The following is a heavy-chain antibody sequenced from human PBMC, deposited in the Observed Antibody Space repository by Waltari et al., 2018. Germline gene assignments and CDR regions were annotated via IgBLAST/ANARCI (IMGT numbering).Heavy chain of an antibody. V-gene: IGHV3-74*01. Sequence: EVQLVESGGGLIEPGGSLRLSCAASEFTFSDYWIHWGRQVPGKGLVWVSRINGVGSITNYADSEKGRFTISRDNVKNMVYLQVNSLRAEDTAVYFCARGKSGGWYFDLWGRGTLVTVSS. CDR1: EFTFSDYW. CDR3: ARGKSGGWYFDL. CDR2: INGVGSIT. D-gene: IGHD3-10*01. J-gene: IGHJ2*01.